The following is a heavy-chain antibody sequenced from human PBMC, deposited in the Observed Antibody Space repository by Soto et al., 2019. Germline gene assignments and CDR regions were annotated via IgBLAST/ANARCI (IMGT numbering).Heavy chain of an antibody. CDR1: GASISSGDSF. J-gene: IGHJ5*02. CDR3: ASLNLSFDP. CDR2: IYSSGST. V-gene: IGHV4-30-4*01. Sequence: QGQLQESGPGLVKPSQTVSLTCTVSGASISSGDSFWSWIRQPPGKGLEWIAYIYSSGSTYYNPSLKRRVAISIDTSKNQFSLNLSSLTAADTAVYYCASLNLSFDPWGQGTLVTVSS.